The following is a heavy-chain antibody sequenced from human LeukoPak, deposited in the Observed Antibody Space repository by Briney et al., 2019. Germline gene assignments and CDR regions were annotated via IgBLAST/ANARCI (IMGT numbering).Heavy chain of an antibody. CDR3: ARHTGPGFNPYFDY. CDR2: IYYSGST. Sequence: SETLSLTCTVSGGSISSSTYYWRWIRQPPGKGLEWIGSIYYSGSTYYHPSLKSRVTISVDTSKNQFSLKLSSVTAADTAVYYCARHTGPGFNPYFDYWGQGTLVTVSS. D-gene: IGHD1-14*01. V-gene: IGHV4-39*01. J-gene: IGHJ4*02. CDR1: GGSISSSTYY.